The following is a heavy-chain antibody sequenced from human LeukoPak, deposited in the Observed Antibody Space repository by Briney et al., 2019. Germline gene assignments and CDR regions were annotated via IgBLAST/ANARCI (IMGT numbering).Heavy chain of an antibody. V-gene: IGHV3-48*03. CDR1: GFTFSSYE. CDR3: ARGKNGDSLFDF. Sequence: PGGSLRLSCAASGFTFSSYEMNWVRQAPGKGLEWVSYISSSGSTIYYADSVKGRFTISRDNAKNSLYLQMNSLRAEDTAVYYCARGKNGDSLFDFWGQGTLVTVSS. J-gene: IGHJ5*01. D-gene: IGHD4-17*01. CDR2: ISSSGSTI.